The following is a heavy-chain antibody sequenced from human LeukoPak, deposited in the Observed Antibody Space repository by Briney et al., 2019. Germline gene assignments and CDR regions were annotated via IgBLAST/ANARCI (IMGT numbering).Heavy chain of an antibody. Sequence: GGSLRLSCAGSRITFRDHWMKLVRQAPGTGLEWVASIRQDGRQKDYADSVKGRFTPSRDNAKKSMYLQMDSLSAEDTAVYYCATLPHRDSRGYHDFWGQGILVTVSS. D-gene: IGHD3-22*01. CDR1: RITFRDHW. J-gene: IGHJ4*02. CDR2: IRQDGRQK. CDR3: ATLPHRDSRGYHDF. V-gene: IGHV3-7*01.